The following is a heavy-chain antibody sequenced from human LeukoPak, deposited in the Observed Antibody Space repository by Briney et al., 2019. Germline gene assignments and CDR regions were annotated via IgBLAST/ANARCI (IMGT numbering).Heavy chain of an antibody. Sequence: GASVKVSCKASVYTFTGYYMHWVRQAPGQGLEWMGGIIPIFGTANYAQKFQGRVTITADESTSTAYMELSSLRSEDTAVYYCARAPIFGVVAYYFDYWGQGTLVTVST. J-gene: IGHJ4*02. D-gene: IGHD3-3*01. CDR3: ARAPIFGVVAYYFDY. CDR2: IIPIFGTA. CDR1: VYTFTGYY. V-gene: IGHV1-69*13.